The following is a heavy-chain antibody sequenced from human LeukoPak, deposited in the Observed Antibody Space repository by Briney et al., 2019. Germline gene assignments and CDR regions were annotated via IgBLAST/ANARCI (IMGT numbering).Heavy chain of an antibody. CDR3: ARDHSRTEGGISFWWFDP. J-gene: IGHJ5*02. V-gene: IGHV1-46*01. CDR2: INPTGTGA. CDR1: GYAFTSHW. Sequence: ASVRVSCKASGYAFTSHWMRWVRQAPGQGLERMGVINPTGTGATYAQKFQGRATLTRDTSTSTDYMELSSLRSEDTAIYYCARDHSRTEGGISFWWFDPWGQGTLVTVSS. D-gene: IGHD3-10*01.